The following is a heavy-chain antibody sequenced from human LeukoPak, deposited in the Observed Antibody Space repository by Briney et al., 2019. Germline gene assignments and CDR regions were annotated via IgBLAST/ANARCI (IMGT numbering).Heavy chain of an antibody. CDR3: AKVWERLLDIVVVPAIDY. Sequence: GGSLRLSCAASGFTFSSYAMSWVRQAPGKGLEWVSAISGSGGSTYYADSVKGRFTISRDNSKNTLYLQMNSLRAEDTAVYYCAKVWERLLDIVVVPAIDYWGQGTLVTVSS. V-gene: IGHV3-23*01. J-gene: IGHJ4*02. D-gene: IGHD2-2*03. CDR2: ISGSGGST. CDR1: GFTFSSYA.